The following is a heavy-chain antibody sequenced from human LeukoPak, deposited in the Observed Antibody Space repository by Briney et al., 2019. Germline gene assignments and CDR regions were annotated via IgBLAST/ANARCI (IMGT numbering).Heavy chain of an antibody. CDR2: IIPILGIA. Sequence: GASVKVSCKASGGTFSSYAISWVRQAPGQGLEWMGRIIPILGIANYAQKFQGRVTITADKSTSTAYMELSSLRSEDTAVYYCARDLLNYYDSSGYFDYWGQGTLVTVPS. CDR1: GGTFSSYA. J-gene: IGHJ4*02. V-gene: IGHV1-69*04. D-gene: IGHD3-22*01. CDR3: ARDLLNYYDSSGYFDY.